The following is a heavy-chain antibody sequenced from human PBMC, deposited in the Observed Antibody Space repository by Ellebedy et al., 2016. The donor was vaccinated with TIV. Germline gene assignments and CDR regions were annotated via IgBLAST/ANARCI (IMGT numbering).Heavy chain of an antibody. J-gene: IGHJ4*02. CDR1: GFTFSSYW. CDR3: FRVRLCGGDDCRSARLFDY. D-gene: IGHD2-21*02. Sequence: GGSLRLSCAASGFTFSSYWMSWVRQAPGKGLEWVANINQDGSEKYYVDSVKGRFTISRDNAKNSLYLQMNSLRAEDTAVYYCFRVRLCGGDDCRSARLFDYWGQGVLVTVSS. CDR2: INQDGSEK. V-gene: IGHV3-7*03.